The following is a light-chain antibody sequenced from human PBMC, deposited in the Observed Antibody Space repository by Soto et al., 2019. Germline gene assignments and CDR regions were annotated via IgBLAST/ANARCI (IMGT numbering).Light chain of an antibody. CDR1: QSISLY. CDR3: QQCNSYPWT. CDR2: RAS. J-gene: IGKJ1*01. V-gene: IGKV1-5*03. Sequence: DIQMTQSPSALSASVGDRVTITCRASQSISLYLAWYQQKPGKAPNLLIYRASNLQTGVPSRFSGSGSGTEFTLTIGSLQPDDFATYYCQQCNSYPWTFGQGTKVEVK.